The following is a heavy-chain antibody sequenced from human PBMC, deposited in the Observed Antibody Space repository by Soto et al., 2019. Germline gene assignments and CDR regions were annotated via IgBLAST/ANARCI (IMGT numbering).Heavy chain of an antibody. J-gene: IGHJ4*02. V-gene: IGHV1-2*02. CDR2: INPKTGST. CDR3: ARTPESAHHDY. D-gene: IGHD6-6*01. Sequence: QVQLVQSGAEVKMPGASVKVSCKASGYTFTDYYVHWVRQAPGQGLEWVAWINPKTGSTHYAQKFQGRVTMPRDTSINTADMEVTSLTSDDTAVYYCARTPESAHHDYWGQGTLVTVSS. CDR1: GYTFTDYY.